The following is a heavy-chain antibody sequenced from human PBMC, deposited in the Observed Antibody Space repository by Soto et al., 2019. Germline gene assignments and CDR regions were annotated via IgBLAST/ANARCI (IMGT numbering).Heavy chain of an antibody. CDR2: VSAYNGNT. D-gene: IGHD3-3*01. CDR1: ADTFTDYD. CDR3: ARVSGYLSDYYMDV. Sequence: GASVKVCCKASADTFTDYDINWVRQATGQGLEWMGWVSAYNGNTDYAQKLQGRLTMTTDTSTSTAYMELRSLRSDDTAVYYCARVSGYLSDYYMDVWGKGTTVTVSS. J-gene: IGHJ6*03. V-gene: IGHV1-18*01.